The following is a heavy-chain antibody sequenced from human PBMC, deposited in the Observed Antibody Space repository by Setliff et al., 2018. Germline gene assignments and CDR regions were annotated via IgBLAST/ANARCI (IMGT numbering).Heavy chain of an antibody. CDR2: IDSSSTWI. D-gene: IGHD3-10*01. J-gene: IGHJ4*02. Sequence: GSLRLSCAASGFTFSSYTMNWVRQAPGQGLEWVSSIDSSSTWIYYADSVKGRFTISRDNAKNSLYLQMNSLRAEDTATYYCARGRAGAFDYWGQGTLVTVSS. CDR3: ARGRAGAFDY. CDR1: GFTFSSYT. V-gene: IGHV3-21*01.